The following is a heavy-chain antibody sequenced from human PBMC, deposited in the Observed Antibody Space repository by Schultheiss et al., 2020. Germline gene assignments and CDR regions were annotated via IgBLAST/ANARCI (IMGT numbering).Heavy chain of an antibody. D-gene: IGHD3-16*02. Sequence: GESLKISCKGSGYSFTSHWIGWVRQMPGKGLESMGIIYPGDSDTRYSPSFQGQVTISADKSISTAYLQWSSLKASDTAMYYCARVPIITFGGVLVVGWFDPWGKGTLGTVSS. J-gene: IGHJ5*02. CDR3: ARVPIITFGGVLVVGWFDP. CDR1: GYSFTSHW. V-gene: IGHV5-51*01. CDR2: IYPGDSDT.